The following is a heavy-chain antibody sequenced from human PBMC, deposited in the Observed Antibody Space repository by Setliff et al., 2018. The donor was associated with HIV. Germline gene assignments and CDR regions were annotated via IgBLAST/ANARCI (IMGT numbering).Heavy chain of an antibody. CDR1: GFTLSSNH. V-gene: IGHV3-53*01. J-gene: IGHJ5*02. Sequence: LRLSCAASGFTLSSNHMTWVRQAPGKGLEWVSFIYSDGRTYHADSVKGLFSISRDNSKNMMHLQMNGLRPEDTAVYYCAKGVKWLDPWGQGTLVTVSS. CDR3: AKGVKWLDP. CDR2: IYSDGRT. D-gene: IGHD3-16*01.